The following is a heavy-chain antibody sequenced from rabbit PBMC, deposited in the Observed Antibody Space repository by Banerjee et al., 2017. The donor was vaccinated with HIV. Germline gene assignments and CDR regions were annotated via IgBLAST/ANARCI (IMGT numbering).Heavy chain of an antibody. CDR3: ATDAAGTLDYGMDL. CDR1: GIDFSTYG. V-gene: IGHV1S45*01. D-gene: IGHD4-2*01. Sequence: QEQLVESGGGLVTLGGSLKLSCKASGIDFSTYGISWVRQAPGKGLEWIGCIWTSGGSTDYTKGRFTVSKTSSTTVTLQMTSLTAADTATYFCATDAAGTLDYGMDLWGQGTLVTVS. J-gene: IGHJ6*01. CDR2: IWTSGGST.